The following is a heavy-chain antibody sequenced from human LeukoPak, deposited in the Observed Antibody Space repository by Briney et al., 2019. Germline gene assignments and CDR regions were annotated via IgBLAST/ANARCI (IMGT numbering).Heavy chain of an antibody. Sequence: SVKVSCKASGGTFSSYAISWVQQAPGQGLEWMGGIIPIFGTANYAQKFQGRVTITADESTSTAYMELNSLRSEDTAVYYCAREVEWLRDAFLWGQGTLVTVSS. J-gene: IGHJ4*02. V-gene: IGHV1-69*13. CDR3: AREVEWLRDAFL. D-gene: IGHD5-12*01. CDR1: GGTFSSYA. CDR2: IIPIFGTA.